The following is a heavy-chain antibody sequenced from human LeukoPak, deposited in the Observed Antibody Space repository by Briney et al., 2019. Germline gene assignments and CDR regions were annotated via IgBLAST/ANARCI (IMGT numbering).Heavy chain of an antibody. D-gene: IGHD2-2*01. CDR3: ATPYCSGISCLDVFNV. CDR2: KYYSGSA. Sequence: SQTLSLTCNVSGVSISDGRYYWTWIRQVPGKGLEWIGYKYYSGSAKHNPSLKSRLTISIDTPENQFSLHLSSVTAADTATYYCATPYCSGISCLDVFNVWGQGRRVTVSS. CDR1: GVSISDGRYY. V-gene: IGHV4-31*03. J-gene: IGHJ3*01.